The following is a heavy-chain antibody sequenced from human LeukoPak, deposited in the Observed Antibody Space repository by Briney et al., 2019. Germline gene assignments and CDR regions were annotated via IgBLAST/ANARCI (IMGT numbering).Heavy chain of an antibody. Sequence: GASVKVSCKASGYTFTSYYMHWVRQAPGQGLEWMGIINPSGGSTSYAQKFQGRVTMTRDMSTSTVYMELSSLRSDDTAVYYCARGSYGKRAFDYWGQGTLVTVSS. CDR3: ARGSYGKRAFDY. CDR2: INPSGGST. D-gene: IGHD5-18*01. CDR1: GYTFTSYY. J-gene: IGHJ4*02. V-gene: IGHV1-46*01.